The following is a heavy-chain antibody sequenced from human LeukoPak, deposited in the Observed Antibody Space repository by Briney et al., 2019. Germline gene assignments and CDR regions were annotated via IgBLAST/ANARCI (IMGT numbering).Heavy chain of an antibody. J-gene: IGHJ4*02. Sequence: SETLSLTCTVSGGSVSSGSYYWSWIRQPPGKGLEWIGYIYYSGSTNYNPSLKSRVTISVDTSKNQFSLKLSSVTAADTAVYHCARDRGDSSGYFSYWGQGTLVTVSS. D-gene: IGHD3-22*01. CDR1: GGSVSSGSYY. V-gene: IGHV4-61*01. CDR2: IYYSGST. CDR3: ARDRGDSSGYFSY.